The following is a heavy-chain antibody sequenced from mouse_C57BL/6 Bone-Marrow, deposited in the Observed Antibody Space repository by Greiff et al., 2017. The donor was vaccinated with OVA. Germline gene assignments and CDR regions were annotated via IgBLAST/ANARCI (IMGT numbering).Heavy chain of an antibody. D-gene: IGHD4-1*01. J-gene: IGHJ2*01. CDR2: IDPETGGT. CDR3: AKGHWGFDY. V-gene: IGHV1-15*01. CDR1: GYTFTDYE. Sequence: VQLQQSGAELVRPGASVTLSCKASGYTFTDYEMHWVKQTPVHGLEWIGAIDPETGGTAYNQKFKGKAILTADKSSSTAYMELRSLTSEDSAVYNGAKGHWGFDYRGQGTTLSVSA.